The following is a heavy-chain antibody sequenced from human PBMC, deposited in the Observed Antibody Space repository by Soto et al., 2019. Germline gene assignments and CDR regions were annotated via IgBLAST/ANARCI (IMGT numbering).Heavy chain of an antibody. CDR1: GGSISSGEYY. CDR2: IYYSGGT. D-gene: IGHD3-22*01. V-gene: IGHV4-30-4*01. CDR3: ARNFYYYDSSGSVHYYFDY. Sequence: PSETLSLTCTVSGGSISSGEYYWSWIRQPPGKGLEWIGCIYYSGGTYHNPSLKSRVTISVDTSKNQFSLSLSSVAAADTAVYYCARNFYYYDSSGSVHYYFDYWGQGALVTVSS. J-gene: IGHJ4*02.